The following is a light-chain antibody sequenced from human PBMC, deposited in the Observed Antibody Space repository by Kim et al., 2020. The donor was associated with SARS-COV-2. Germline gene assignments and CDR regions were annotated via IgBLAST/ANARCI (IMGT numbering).Light chain of an antibody. CDR1: SGSIASNY. Sequence: TVAMSCTRGSGSIASNYVRWYQQRPGSAPTTVIYEDNQRPSGVPDRFSGSIDSSSNSASLTISGLKTEDEADYYCQSYDSSIPWVFGGGTQLTVL. J-gene: IGLJ3*02. CDR3: QSYDSSIPWV. CDR2: EDN. V-gene: IGLV6-57*03.